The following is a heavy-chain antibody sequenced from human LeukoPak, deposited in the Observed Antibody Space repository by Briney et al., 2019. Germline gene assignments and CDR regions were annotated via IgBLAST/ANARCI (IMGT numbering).Heavy chain of an antibody. CDR1: GYTFTGYY. CDR2: INPNSGGT. V-gene: IGHV1-2*02. D-gene: IGHD6-13*01. CDR3: ARAGGIAAAVPSDY. Sequence: ASVKVSCKASGYTFTGYYMHWVRQAPGQGLEWMGWINPNSGGTNYAQKFQGRVTMTRDTSISTAYMELSRLRSDDTAVCYCARAGGIAAAVPSDYWGQGTLVTVSS. J-gene: IGHJ4*02.